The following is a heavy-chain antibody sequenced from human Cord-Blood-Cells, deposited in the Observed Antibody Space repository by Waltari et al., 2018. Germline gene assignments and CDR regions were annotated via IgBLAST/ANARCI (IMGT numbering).Heavy chain of an antibody. CDR2: INHSGST. V-gene: IGHV4-34*01. J-gene: IGHJ4*02. CDR1: GGSFSGYY. CDR3: ARRSVAGTSV. D-gene: IGHD6-19*01. Sequence: QVQLQQWCAGLLKPSETLSLTCAVYGGSFSGYYWSWIRQPPGKGLEWIGEINHSGSTNYNPSLRSRVTMSVDTSKNQFSLKLGSVTAADTAVYYCARRSVAGTSVWGQGTLVTVSS.